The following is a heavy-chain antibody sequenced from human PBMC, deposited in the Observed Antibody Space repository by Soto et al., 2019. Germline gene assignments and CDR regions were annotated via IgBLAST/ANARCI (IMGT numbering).Heavy chain of an antibody. CDR1: GYTXSSYG. CDR3: AREGAYYDSSGYDDY. J-gene: IGHJ4*02. Sequence: SXKVSFQASGYTXSSYGIGLGRQAPGQGLEWMGWSRAYNGNTNYAQKLQGRVTITTDTSTSTAYMELRSMRSEDTAVYYCAREGAYYDSSGYDDYWGQGTLVTVSS. D-gene: IGHD3-22*01. CDR2: SRAYNGNT. V-gene: IGHV1-18*01.